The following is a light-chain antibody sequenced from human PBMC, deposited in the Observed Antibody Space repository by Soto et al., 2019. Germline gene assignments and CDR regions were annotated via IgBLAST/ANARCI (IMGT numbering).Light chain of an antibody. Sequence: QSVLAQPASVSGSPGQSITISCTGTSSDVGRYDFVSWFQQHPGKAPKLMIYDVSIRPSGVSDHFSGSKSGNTASLTISGLQAEDEADYYCSSYTTSSTLVFGPGTKVTVL. CDR3: SSYTTSSTLV. J-gene: IGLJ1*01. CDR2: DVS. V-gene: IGLV2-14*01. CDR1: SSDVGRYDF.